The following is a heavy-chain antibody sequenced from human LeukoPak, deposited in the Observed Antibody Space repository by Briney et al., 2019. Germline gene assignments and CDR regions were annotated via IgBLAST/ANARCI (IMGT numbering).Heavy chain of an antibody. Sequence: GGSLRLSCAASRFTFSSYEMNWVRQAPGKGLEYVSAISHNGVGTYYANSVKDRFTISRDNSKNTLYLQMGSLRAEDLAVYYCAREISGDSDTYYFDYWGQGTLVTVSS. D-gene: IGHD4-17*01. J-gene: IGHJ4*02. CDR1: RFTFSSYE. V-gene: IGHV3-64*01. CDR3: AREISGDSDTYYFDY. CDR2: ISHNGVGT.